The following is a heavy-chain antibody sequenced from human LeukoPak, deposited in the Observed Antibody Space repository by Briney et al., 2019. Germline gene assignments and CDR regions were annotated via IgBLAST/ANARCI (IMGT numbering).Heavy chain of an antibody. J-gene: IGHJ6*04. CDR3: ARGRVPGQYSSSWYSLDYYYYGMDV. CDR2: INHSGST. D-gene: IGHD6-13*01. V-gene: IGHV4-34*01. Sequence: PSETLSLTCAVYGGSFSGYYWSWIRQPPGKGLEWIGEINHSGSTNYNPSLKSRVTISVDTSKNQFSLKLSSVTAADTAVYYCARGRVPGQYSSSWYSLDYYYYGMDVWGKGTTVTVSS. CDR1: GGSFSGYY.